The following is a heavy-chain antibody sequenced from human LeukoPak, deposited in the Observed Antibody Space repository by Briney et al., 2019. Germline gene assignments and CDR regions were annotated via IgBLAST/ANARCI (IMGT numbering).Heavy chain of an antibody. D-gene: IGHD6-19*01. CDR2: ISNSGSTI. Sequence: TGGSLRLSCAASGFTFSDYYMSWIRQAPGKGLEWVSYISNSGSTIYYADSVKGRFFISRDNAKNSLYLQMNSLRAEDTAVYYCARVKGEQWLVLSPPPDYWGQGTLVTVSS. CDR3: ARVKGEQWLVLSPPPDY. J-gene: IGHJ4*02. CDR1: GFTFSDYY. V-gene: IGHV3-11*01.